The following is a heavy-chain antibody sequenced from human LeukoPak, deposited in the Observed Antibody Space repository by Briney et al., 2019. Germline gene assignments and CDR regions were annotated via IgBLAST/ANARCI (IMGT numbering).Heavy chain of an antibody. CDR1: GFTFSSYG. V-gene: IGHV3-30*18. CDR2: ISYDGSNK. Sequence: GGSLRLSCAASGFTFSSYGMHWVRQAPGKGLEWVAVISYDGSNKYYADSVKGRFTISRDNSKNTLYLQMNSLRAEDTAVYYCAKDGWSDSSSWAAFDYWGQGTLVTVSS. D-gene: IGHD6-13*01. J-gene: IGHJ4*02. CDR3: AKDGWSDSSSWAAFDY.